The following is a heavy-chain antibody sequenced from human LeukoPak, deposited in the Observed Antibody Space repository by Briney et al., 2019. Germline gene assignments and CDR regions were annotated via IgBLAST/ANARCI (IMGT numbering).Heavy chain of an antibody. J-gene: IGHJ5*02. Sequence: GGSLRLSCAASGFTFSSYGMHWVRQAPGKGLEWGAVIWYDGSNKYYADSVKGRFTISRDNSKNTLYLQMNSLRAEDTAVYYCARDGYCTSASCYGYNWLDPWGQGTLVTVSS. V-gene: IGHV3-33*01. D-gene: IGHD2-2*03. CDR2: IWYDGSNK. CDR3: ARDGYCTSASCYGYNWLDP. CDR1: GFTFSSYG.